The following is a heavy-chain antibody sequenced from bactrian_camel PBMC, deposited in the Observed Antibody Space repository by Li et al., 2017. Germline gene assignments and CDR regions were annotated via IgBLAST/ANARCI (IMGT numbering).Heavy chain of an antibody. V-gene: IGHV3S1*01. D-gene: IGHD4*01. CDR1: GFTFSIVHW. CDR3: VRDYGNYDWTLGS. CDR2: INTGSGTT. J-gene: IGHJ4*01. Sequence: VQLVESGGDSVQPGGSLRLSCAASGFTFSIVHWMYWVRQAPGKGLEWVPSINTGSGTTYYAESVEGRFTISRDNAKNTVYLQMSSLKPEDTAVYYCVRDYGNYDWTLGSRGQGTQVTVS.